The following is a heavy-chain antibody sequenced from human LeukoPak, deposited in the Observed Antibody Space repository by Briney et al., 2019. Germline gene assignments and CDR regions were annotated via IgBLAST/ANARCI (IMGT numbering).Heavy chain of an antibody. CDR3: ARVYMAAVGQYHYGLDV. D-gene: IGHD6-13*01. Sequence: SGPGLVKPSQTLSLTCAISVDSVSSKSAAWNWIRQSPSRGLEWLGRTYYRSKWYNDYAESVKSRITIDPDTSKIQFSLQLNSVTAEDSAVYYCARVYMAAVGQYHYGLDVWGQGTTVTVSS. CDR2: TYYRSKWYN. J-gene: IGHJ6*02. V-gene: IGHV6-1*01. CDR1: VDSVSSKSAA.